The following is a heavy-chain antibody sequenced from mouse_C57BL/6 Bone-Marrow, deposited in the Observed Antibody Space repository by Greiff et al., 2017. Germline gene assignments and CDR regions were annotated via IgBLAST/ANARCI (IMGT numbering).Heavy chain of an antibody. J-gene: IGHJ2*01. V-gene: IGHV5-4*01. Sequence: EVKLVESGGGLVKPGGSLKLSCAASGFTFSSYAMSWVRQTPEKRLEWVATISDGGSYTDYPDNVKGRFTISRDTANNNLYLQLSHLKSENTAMYYCARDDLRVPYYFDYWGQGTTLTVSS. CDR3: ARDDLRVPYYFDY. CDR2: ISDGGSYT. CDR1: GFTFSSYA. D-gene: IGHD1-1*01.